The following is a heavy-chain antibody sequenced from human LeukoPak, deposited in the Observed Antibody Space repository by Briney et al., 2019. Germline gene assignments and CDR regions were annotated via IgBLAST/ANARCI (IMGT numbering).Heavy chain of an antibody. D-gene: IGHD3-22*01. V-gene: IGHV4-4*07. CDR2: IYTSGST. Sequence: SETLSLTCTVSGGSISSYYWSWIRQPAGKGLEWSGRIYTSGSTNYNPSLKSRVTMSVDTSKNQFSLKLSSVTAADTAVCYCARSGSYSSGYDGDYWGQGTLVTVSS. CDR3: ARSGSYSSGYDGDY. CDR1: GGSISSYY. J-gene: IGHJ4*02.